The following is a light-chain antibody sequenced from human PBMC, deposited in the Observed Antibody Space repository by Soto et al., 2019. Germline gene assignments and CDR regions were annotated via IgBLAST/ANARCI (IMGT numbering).Light chain of an antibody. CDR3: QQRYNWPLT. J-gene: IGKJ4*01. CDR1: QSISNS. CDR2: GAS. V-gene: IGKV3-11*01. Sequence: EIVLTQSPASLSVSPGERATLSCRASQSISNSLAWYQQKPGQAPRLLIYGASNGAAGIPARFSGTGSGTDFTLTISSLEPDDFAVYYCQQRYNWPLTFGGGTKVEIK.